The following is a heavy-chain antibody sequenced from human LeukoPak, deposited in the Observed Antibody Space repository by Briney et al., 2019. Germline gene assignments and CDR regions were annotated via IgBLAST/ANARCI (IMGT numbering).Heavy chain of an antibody. Sequence: GGSLRLSCAASGFTFSGYAMSWVRQAPGKGLEWVSLISGGGGGIYYADSVKGRFTISRDNSRKTLYLQMSSLRAEDTAVYYCAKVGTAVTTFNWFDPWGQGTLVTVSS. V-gene: IGHV3-23*01. D-gene: IGHD4-17*01. J-gene: IGHJ5*02. CDR1: GFTFSGYA. CDR2: ISGGGGGI. CDR3: AKVGTAVTTFNWFDP.